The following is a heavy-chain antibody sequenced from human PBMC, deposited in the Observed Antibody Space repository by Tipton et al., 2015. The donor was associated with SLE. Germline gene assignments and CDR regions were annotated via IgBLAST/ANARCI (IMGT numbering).Heavy chain of an antibody. V-gene: IGHV3-23*01. J-gene: IGHJ4*02. CDR2: ISGSGGST. CDR1: GVTISSHA. Sequence: SGVTISSHAMSWVRQAPGKGLEWVSGISGSGGSTYYADSVKGRFIVSRDNPKNTLYLQMNSLKIEDTAVYYCTRDPYDSSGYYTGYWCPGPLVTVSP. D-gene: IGHD3-22*01. CDR3: TRDPYDSSGYYTGY.